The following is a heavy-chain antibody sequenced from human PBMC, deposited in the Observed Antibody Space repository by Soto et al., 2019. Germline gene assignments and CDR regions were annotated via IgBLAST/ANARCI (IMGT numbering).Heavy chain of an antibody. CDR3: ARGLILWFGEFSRRGGYYYYMDV. CDR2: INDSGNI. CDR1: GGSFSGYQ. V-gene: IGHV4-34*01. D-gene: IGHD3-10*01. Sequence: QVQLQQWGAGLLKPSETLSLTCAVYGGSFSGYQWSWIRQTPGKGLEWIGEINDSGNINYNPSLKSRVTILLDTPKKPISLKLSSVTAADSAVYYCARGLILWFGEFSRRGGYYYYMDVWGKGTTVTVSS. J-gene: IGHJ6*03.